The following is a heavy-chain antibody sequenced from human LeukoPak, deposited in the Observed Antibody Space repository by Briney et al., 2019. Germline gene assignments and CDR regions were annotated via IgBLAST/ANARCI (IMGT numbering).Heavy chain of an antibody. V-gene: IGHV3-23*01. Sequence: GGSLRLSCAASGFTFSNDGMSWVRQAPGEGPEWVSSISASGGGTVYADSVKGRVTISRDNSKNTLYLQLHSLRAEDTAVYYCAKDRGAVAPSYWGQGTLVTVSS. CDR3: AKDRGAVAPSY. CDR2: ISASGGGT. J-gene: IGHJ4*02. CDR1: GFTFSNDG. D-gene: IGHD6-19*01.